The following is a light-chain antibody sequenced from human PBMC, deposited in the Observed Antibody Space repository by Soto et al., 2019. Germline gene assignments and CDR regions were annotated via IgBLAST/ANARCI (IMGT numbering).Light chain of an antibody. J-gene: IGKJ1*01. Sequence: IQMTHSPSTLSSSLVDRVTITCRASHIIGDSLAWYQQKPGKAPYLLISDVSSLERGVPSRFSGSGSGTEFTLTISNLQPDDFATYYCQQYESYSPWTFGQGTKVDIK. CDR3: QQYESYSPWT. V-gene: IGKV1-5*01. CDR1: HIIGDS. CDR2: DVS.